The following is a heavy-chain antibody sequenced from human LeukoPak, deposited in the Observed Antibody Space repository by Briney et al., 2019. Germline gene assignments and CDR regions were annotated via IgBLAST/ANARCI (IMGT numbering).Heavy chain of an antibody. D-gene: IGHD2-2*01. V-gene: IGHV4-38-2*02. J-gene: IGHJ5*02. CDR2: IYHSGST. CDR3: ARDCSSTGCRRGWFDP. Sequence: PSETLSLTCTVSGYSISSGYYWGWIRQPPGKGLEWIGSIYHSGSTYYNPSLKSRVTISVDTSKNQFSLKLSSVTAADTAVYYCARDCSSTGCRRGWFDPWGQGTLVTVSS. CDR1: GYSISSGYY.